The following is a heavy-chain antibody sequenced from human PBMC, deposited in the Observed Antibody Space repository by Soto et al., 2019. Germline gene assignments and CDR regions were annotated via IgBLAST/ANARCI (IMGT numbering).Heavy chain of an antibody. D-gene: IGHD3-9*01. V-gene: IGHV3-7*04. CDR2: IKQDGSEK. CDR3: ARVYYDILTPYFDS. CDR1: GFTFSSYY. J-gene: IGHJ4*02. Sequence: PGGSLRLSRAASGFTFSSYYMSWVRQAPGKGLEWVANIKQDGSEKYYVDSVKGRFTISRDHARNSVYLQMNSLRAEDTAVYYCARVYYDILTPYFDSWGQGTLVTVSS.